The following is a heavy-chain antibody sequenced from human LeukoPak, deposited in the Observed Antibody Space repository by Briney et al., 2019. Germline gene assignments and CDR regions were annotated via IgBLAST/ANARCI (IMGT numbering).Heavy chain of an antibody. D-gene: IGHD3/OR15-3a*01. J-gene: IGHJ6*02. Sequence: GRSLRLSCAASGFTFSSYGMHWVRQAPGKGLEWVAVIWYDGSNKYYADSVKGRFTISRDNSKNTLYLQMNSLRAEDTAVYYCARDLDFYYYYGMDVWGQGTTVTVSS. CDR1: GFTFSSYG. V-gene: IGHV3-33*01. CDR2: IWYDGSNK. CDR3: ARDLDFYYYYGMDV.